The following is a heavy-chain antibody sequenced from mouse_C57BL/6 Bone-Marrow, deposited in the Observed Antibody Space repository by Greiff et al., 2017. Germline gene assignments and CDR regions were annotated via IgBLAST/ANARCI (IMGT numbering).Heavy chain of an antibody. D-gene: IGHD1-1*01. CDR2: IDPETGGT. CDR1: GYTFTDYE. J-gene: IGHJ4*01. Sequence: QVQLQQSGAELVRPGASVTLSCKASGYTFTDYEMHWVKQTPVHGLEWIGAIDPETGGTAYNQKFKGKAILTADKSSSTAYMELRSLTSEDSAVYYCMGYYYGSEGVDYGGQGTSVTVSS. V-gene: IGHV1-15*01. CDR3: MGYYYGSEGVDY.